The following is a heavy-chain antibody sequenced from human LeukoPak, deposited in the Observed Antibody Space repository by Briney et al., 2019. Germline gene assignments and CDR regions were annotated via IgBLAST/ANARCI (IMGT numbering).Heavy chain of an antibody. J-gene: IGHJ4*02. CDR3: AKDNKVVPAATPDY. V-gene: IGHV3-23*01. CDR1: GGTFSSYA. Sequence: GASVKVSCKASGGTFSSYAMSWVRQAPGKGLEWVSAISGSGGSTYYADSVKGRFTISRDNSKNTLYLQMNSLRAEDTAVYYCAKDNKVVPAATPDYWGQGTLVTVSS. CDR2: ISGSGGST. D-gene: IGHD2-2*02.